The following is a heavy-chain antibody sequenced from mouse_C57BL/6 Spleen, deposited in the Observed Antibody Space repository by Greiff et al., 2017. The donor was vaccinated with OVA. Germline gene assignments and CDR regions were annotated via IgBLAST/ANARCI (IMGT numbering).Heavy chain of an antibody. CDR1: GYTFTSYW. D-gene: IGHD2-1*01. J-gene: IGHJ2*01. Sequence: VQLQQPGAELVRPGSSVKLSCKASGYTFTSYWMHWVKQRPIQGLEWIGNIDPSDSETHYNQKFKDKATLTVDKSSSTAYMQLSSLTSEDSAVYYCARIYYGNGGYYFDYWGQGTTLTVSS. V-gene: IGHV1-52*01. CDR2: IDPSDSET. CDR3: ARIYYGNGGYYFDY.